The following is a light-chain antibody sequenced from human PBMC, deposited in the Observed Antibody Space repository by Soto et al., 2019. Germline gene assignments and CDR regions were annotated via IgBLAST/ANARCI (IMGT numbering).Light chain of an antibody. CDR1: QGISGY. J-gene: IGKJ5*01. CDR3: QQYGSSPIT. Sequence: DIQLTQSPSFLSASVGDRVTITCRASQGISGYLAWYQQTPGKAPTLLIYAASVLQSGVPSRFSGSGSGTEFTLTISRLEPEDFAVYYCQQYGSSPITFGQGTRLEI. V-gene: IGKV1-9*01. CDR2: AAS.